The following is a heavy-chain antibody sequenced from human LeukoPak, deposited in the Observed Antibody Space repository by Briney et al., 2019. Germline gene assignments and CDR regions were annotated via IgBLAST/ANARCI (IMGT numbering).Heavy chain of an antibody. CDR2: IIPIFGTA. D-gene: IGHD4-11*01. Sequence: GASVKVSCKASGGTFSSYAISWVRQAPGQGLEWMGGIIPIFGTANYAQKFQGRVTITTDESTSTAYMELSSLRSEDTAVYYFASSRTTVTTYYFDYWGQGTLVTVSS. CDR1: GGTFSSYA. CDR3: ASSRTTVTTYYFDY. V-gene: IGHV1-69*05. J-gene: IGHJ4*02.